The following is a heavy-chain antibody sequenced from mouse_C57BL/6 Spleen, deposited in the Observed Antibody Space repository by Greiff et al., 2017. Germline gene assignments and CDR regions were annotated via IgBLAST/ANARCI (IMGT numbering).Heavy chain of an antibody. V-gene: IGHV5-17*01. CDR3: AKPNWDGYYYAMDY. CDR1: GFTFSDYG. D-gene: IGHD4-1*01. J-gene: IGHJ4*01. Sequence: DVKLVESGGGLVKPGGSLKLSCAASGFTFSDYGMHWVRQAPEKGLEWVAYISSGSSTIYYADTVKGRFTISRDNAKNTLFLQMTSLRSEDTAMYYCAKPNWDGYYYAMDYWGQGTSVTVSS. CDR2: ISSGSSTI.